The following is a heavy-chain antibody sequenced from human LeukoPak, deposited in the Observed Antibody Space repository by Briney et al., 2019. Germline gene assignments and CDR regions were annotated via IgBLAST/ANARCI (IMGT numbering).Heavy chain of an antibody. J-gene: IGHJ6*02. CDR1: GHTFTSYG. CDR2: ISAYNGNT. Sequence: ASVKVSCKASGHTFTSYGISWVRQAPGQGLEWMGWISAYNGNTNYAQKLQGRVTMTTDTSTSTAYMELRSLRSDDTAVYYCARDVVFGVVISSHYYYGMDVWGQGTTVTVSS. V-gene: IGHV1-18*01. D-gene: IGHD3-3*01. CDR3: ARDVVFGVVISSHYYYGMDV.